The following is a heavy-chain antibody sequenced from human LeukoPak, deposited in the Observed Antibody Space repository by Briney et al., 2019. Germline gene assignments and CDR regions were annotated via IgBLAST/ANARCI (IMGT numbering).Heavy chain of an antibody. J-gene: IGHJ3*02. CDR2: FDPEDGET. CDR3: ATGPRVAFDI. CDR1: GYTLTELS. Sequence: GASVKVSCKVSGYTLTELSMHWVRQAPGKGLEWMGGFDPEDGETIYAQKFQGRVTVTEDTSTDTAYMELSSLRSEDTAVYYCATGPRVAFDIWGQGTMVTVSS. V-gene: IGHV1-24*01.